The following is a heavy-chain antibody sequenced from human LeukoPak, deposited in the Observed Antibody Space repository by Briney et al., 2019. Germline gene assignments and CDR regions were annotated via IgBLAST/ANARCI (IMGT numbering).Heavy chain of an antibody. J-gene: IGHJ3*02. Sequence: PVASVKVSCKASGGTFSSYAISWVRQAPGQGLEWMGRIIPILGIASYAQKFQGRVTITADKSTSTAYMELSSLRSEDTAVYYCARPFSPTHRSLPAIGPLVEPAAWAFDIWGQGTMVTVSS. CDR3: ARPFSPTHRSLPAIGPLVEPAAWAFDI. D-gene: IGHD2-15*01. V-gene: IGHV1-69*04. CDR1: GGTFSSYA. CDR2: IIPILGIA.